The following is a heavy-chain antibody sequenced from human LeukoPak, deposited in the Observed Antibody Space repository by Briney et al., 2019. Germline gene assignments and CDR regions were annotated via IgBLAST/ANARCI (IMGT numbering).Heavy chain of an antibody. CDR1: GFTFSGRG. J-gene: IGHJ4*02. CDR3: AKDHRYSSGWDYFDY. V-gene: IGHV3-30*18. Sequence: GGSLRLSCSASGFTFSGRGMHWVRQAPGKGLEWVAVVSYDGSNKYYADSVKGRFTISRDNSKNTLYLQMNSLRAEDTAVYYCAKDHRYSSGWDYFDYWGQGTLVTVSS. D-gene: IGHD6-19*01. CDR2: VSYDGSNK.